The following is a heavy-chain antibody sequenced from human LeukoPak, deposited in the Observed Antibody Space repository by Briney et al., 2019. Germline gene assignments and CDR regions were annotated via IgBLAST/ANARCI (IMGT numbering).Heavy chain of an antibody. CDR2: LNPNSANT. Sequence: ASVKVSCTASGDTFSIYDVNWVRQATGQGLEWMGWLNPNSANTGYVQKFQGRVTMTMNTSITTAYMELTSLTSEDTAVYYCARSTMGARRKYDYWGQGTLATVSS. CDR1: GDTFSIYD. CDR3: ARSTMGARRKYDY. D-gene: IGHD3-10*01. V-gene: IGHV1-8*01. J-gene: IGHJ4*02.